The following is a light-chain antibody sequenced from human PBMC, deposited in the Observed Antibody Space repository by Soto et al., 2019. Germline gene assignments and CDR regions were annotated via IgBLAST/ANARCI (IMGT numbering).Light chain of an antibody. CDR3: EQRNKWPAVT. V-gene: IGKV3-11*01. Sequence: ESVLTQSPATLSLYTGERATLYCRASPSVSNSLAWYQHKTGQAPRLLIYDATNRATGVPTKFSGSGSGTDFSLNSSSLEPEDFAFYCCEQRNKWPAVTFGGGTMVEIK. CDR2: DAT. CDR1: PSVSNS. J-gene: IGKJ4*01.